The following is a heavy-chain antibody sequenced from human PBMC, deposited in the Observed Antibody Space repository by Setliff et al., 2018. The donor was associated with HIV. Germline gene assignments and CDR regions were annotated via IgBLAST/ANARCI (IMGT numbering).Heavy chain of an antibody. D-gene: IGHD3-3*01. CDR3: ARGLSIFGVATPGFYSFMDV. CDR2: IYTSGST. CDR1: GGSISSGSYY. Sequence: TLSLTCTVSGGSISSGSYYWSWIRQPAGKGLEWIGRIYTSGSTNYNPSLKSRVTMSADTSKNQFSLKLSSVTAADTAVYYCARGLSIFGVATPGFYSFMDVWGKGTTVTVSS. J-gene: IGHJ6*03. V-gene: IGHV4-61*02.